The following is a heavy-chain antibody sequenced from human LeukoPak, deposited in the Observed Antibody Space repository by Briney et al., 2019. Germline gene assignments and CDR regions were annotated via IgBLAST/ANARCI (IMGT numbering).Heavy chain of an antibody. CDR3: VRLSVVSPHRYFDL. J-gene: IGHJ2*01. V-gene: IGHV4-59*08. CDR2: IYYTGDT. CDR1: GGSISGYF. D-gene: IGHD4-23*01. Sequence: SQTLSLTCTVSGGSISGYFWSWIRQPPGKGLEWIAYIYYTGDTNYNPSLKSRVTISVDTSKNHFSLKLTSVTAADTAVYYCVRLSVVSPHRYFDLWGRGTLVTVSS.